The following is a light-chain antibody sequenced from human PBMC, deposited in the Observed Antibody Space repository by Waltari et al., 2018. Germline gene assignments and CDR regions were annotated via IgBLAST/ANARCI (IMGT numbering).Light chain of an antibody. V-gene: IGKV1-39*01. CDR2: AAS. CDR3: HQSYKAPQT. Sequence: DIQMTQSPSSLSASVGDRVTITCQASQNISTALSWYLQKPGKAPKLLIYAASLLQDGVPSRFRGSGSGTDFTLTISNLQPEDFATYFCHQSYKAPQTFGGGTRLEIK. CDR1: QNISTA. J-gene: IGKJ4*01.